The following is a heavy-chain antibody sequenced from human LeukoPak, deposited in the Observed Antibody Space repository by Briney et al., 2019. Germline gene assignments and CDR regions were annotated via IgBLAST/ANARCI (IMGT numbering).Heavy chain of an antibody. CDR3: ARGPGAYCGGDCPDY. V-gene: IGHV3-74*01. CDR2: IYGDGTTT. D-gene: IGHD2-21*02. J-gene: IGHJ4*02. CDR1: GFTFSSYT. Sequence: GGSLRLSCAASGFTFSSYTMNWVRQAPGKGLVWVSRIYGDGTTTSYADSVKGRFTISRDNAKNTLYLQMNSLRAEDTAVYYCARGPGAYCGGDCPDYWGQGILVTVSS.